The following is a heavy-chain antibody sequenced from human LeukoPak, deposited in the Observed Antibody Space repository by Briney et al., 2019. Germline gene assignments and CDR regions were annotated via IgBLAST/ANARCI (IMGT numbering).Heavy chain of an antibody. CDR1: GFTFSSYA. J-gene: IGHJ6*03. D-gene: IGHD6-19*01. CDR3: ARRGWASPYYYYMDV. V-gene: IGHV3-30*01. Sequence: GGSLRLSCAASGFTFSSYAMHWVRQAPGKGLGWVAVISYDGSNKYYADSVKGRFTISRDNSKNTLYLQMNSLRAEDTAVYYCARRGWASPYYYYMDVWGKGTTVTVSS. CDR2: ISYDGSNK.